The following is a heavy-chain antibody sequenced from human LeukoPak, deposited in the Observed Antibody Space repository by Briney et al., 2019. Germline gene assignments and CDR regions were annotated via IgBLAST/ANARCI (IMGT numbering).Heavy chain of an antibody. Sequence: ASVTLSCNSSGYDCINCGISWVRHSPGQGLGWMGWRSIYNGNTDYKLQGRVTMTTDTSTSTTSMELWCLRSGATAAYYGARGGPFPSGSSSREYYLDYWGQGTLVTVSS. CDR2: RSIYNGNT. CDR1: GYDCINCG. D-gene: IGHD6-6*01. J-gene: IGHJ4*02. CDR3: ARGGPFPSGSSSREYYLDY. V-gene: IGHV1-18*01.